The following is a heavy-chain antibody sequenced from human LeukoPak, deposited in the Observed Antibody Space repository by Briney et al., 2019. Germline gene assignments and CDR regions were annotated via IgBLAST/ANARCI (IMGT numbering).Heavy chain of an antibody. V-gene: IGHV4-34*01. Sequence: PSQTLSLTCALYAGSFSGYYWGWIRQPAGKGLGWIGEINHSGSTNYNPSLKSRVTISVDTSKNQFSLKLSSVTAADTAVYYCARAHYFYYDPSYYFDYWGQGTLVTVSS. J-gene: IGHJ4*02. CDR1: AGSFSGYY. D-gene: IGHD3-3*01. CDR2: INHSGST. CDR3: ARAHYFYYDPSYYFDY.